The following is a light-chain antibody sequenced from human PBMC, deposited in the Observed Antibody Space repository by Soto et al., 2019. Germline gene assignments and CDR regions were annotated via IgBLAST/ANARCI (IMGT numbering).Light chain of an antibody. J-gene: IGKJ3*01. Sequence: DIVLTQSPDFMAVSLGERATMNCKSSQSIFDRSYDKKYLAWYKQKPGQPPKLLIYWATARESGVPDRFSGSGSETDFTLTISSMQAEDAAVYYGQQYYSLPLTFGPGTKVDI. CDR2: WAT. V-gene: IGKV4-1*01. CDR1: QSIFDRSYDKKY. CDR3: QQYYSLPLT.